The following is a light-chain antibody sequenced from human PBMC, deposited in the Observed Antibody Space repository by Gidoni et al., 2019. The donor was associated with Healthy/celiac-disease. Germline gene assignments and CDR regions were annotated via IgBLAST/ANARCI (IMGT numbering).Light chain of an antibody. Sequence: IVLTQSPATLSLSPGERATLSCRASQSVSSYLAWYQQKPGQAPRLLIYDASNRAKGIPARFSGSGSGTDFTLTISSLEPEDFAVYYCQQRSNWLWTFGQGTKVEIK. CDR2: DAS. CDR1: QSVSSY. J-gene: IGKJ1*01. CDR3: QQRSNWLWT. V-gene: IGKV3-11*01.